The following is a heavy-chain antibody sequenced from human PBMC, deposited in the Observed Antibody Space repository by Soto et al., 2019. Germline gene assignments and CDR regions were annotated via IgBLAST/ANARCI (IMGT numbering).Heavy chain of an antibody. D-gene: IGHD3-22*01. V-gene: IGHV3-33*01. J-gene: IGHJ3*02. CDR1: GFTFSSYG. CDR3: ARGHYYDSSGYYLAFDI. Sequence: VQLVESGGGVVQPGRSLRLSCAASGFTFSSYGMHWVRQAPGKGLERVAVIWYDGSNKYYADSVKGRFTISRDNSKNTLYLRMNSLRAEDTAVYYCARGHYYDSSGYYLAFDIWGQGTMVTVSS. CDR2: IWYDGSNK.